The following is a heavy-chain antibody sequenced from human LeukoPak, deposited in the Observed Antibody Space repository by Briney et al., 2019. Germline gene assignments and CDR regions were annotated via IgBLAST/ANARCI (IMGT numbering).Heavy chain of an antibody. V-gene: IGHV3-23*01. CDR3: AKYRGGGYFEY. D-gene: IGHD3-16*01. CDR2: ISGSGGST. CDR1: GFTFSSYA. J-gene: IGHJ4*02. Sequence: GGSLRLSCAASGFTFSSYAMSWVRQAPGKGLEWVSAISGSGGSTYYADSVKGRFTISRDNSKNTLYLQMNSLRAEDAAVYYCAKYRGGGYFEYWGQGTLVTVSS.